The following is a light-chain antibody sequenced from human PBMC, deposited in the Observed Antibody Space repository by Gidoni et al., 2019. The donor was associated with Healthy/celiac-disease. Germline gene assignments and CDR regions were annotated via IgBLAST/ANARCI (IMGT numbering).Light chain of an antibody. J-gene: IGKJ4*01. CDR3: QQRSNWPLT. Sequence: EIVSPQLPATLSLSPGARATPSCRASQRVSSSLAWYQQKPGQAPRLLIYDASNRATGIPARFSGSGSGTDFTLTISSLEPEDFAVYYCQQRSNWPLTFGGGTKVEIK. CDR2: DAS. V-gene: IGKV3-11*01. CDR1: QRVSSS.